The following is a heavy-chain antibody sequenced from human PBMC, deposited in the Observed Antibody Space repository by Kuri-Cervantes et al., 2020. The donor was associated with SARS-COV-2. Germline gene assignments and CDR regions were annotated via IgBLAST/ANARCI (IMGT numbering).Heavy chain of an antibody. J-gene: IGHJ6*02. CDR2: INHSGST. V-gene: IGHV4-34*01. Sequence: GSLRLSCAVYGASFSGYYWSWIRQPPGKGLEWIGEINHSGSTNYNPSLKSRVTISVDTSKNQFSLKLSSVTAADTAVYYCARGGRIAVAGILLPLYYYGMDVWGQGTTVTVSS. CDR3: ARGGRIAVAGILLPLYYYGMDV. D-gene: IGHD6-19*01. CDR1: GASFSGYY.